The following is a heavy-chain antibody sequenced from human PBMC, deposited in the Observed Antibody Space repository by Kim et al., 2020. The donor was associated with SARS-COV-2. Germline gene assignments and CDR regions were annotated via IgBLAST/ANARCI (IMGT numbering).Heavy chain of an antibody. J-gene: IGHJ4*02. CDR3: AGYGSGSYYQEDY. D-gene: IGHD3-10*01. V-gene: IGHV4-39*01. Sequence: YNPSLKSRVTISVDTSKNQFSLKLSSVTAADTAVYYCAGYGSGSYYQEDYWGQGTLVTVSS.